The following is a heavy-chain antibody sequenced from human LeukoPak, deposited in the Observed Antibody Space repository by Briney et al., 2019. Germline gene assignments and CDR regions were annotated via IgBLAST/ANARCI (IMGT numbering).Heavy chain of an antibody. CDR3: ARLALSPTLDY. V-gene: IGHV1-2*02. CDR2: VNPKNGAT. Sequence: ASVKVSCKASGYTSTDYYFHWVRQAPGQGLEWMGFVNPKNGATNYAQKFQGRVTMTRDTSISTAYMELSSLRSDDTAVYFCARLALSPTLDYWGQGTLVTVSS. CDR1: GYTSTDYY. J-gene: IGHJ4*02. D-gene: IGHD2-15*01.